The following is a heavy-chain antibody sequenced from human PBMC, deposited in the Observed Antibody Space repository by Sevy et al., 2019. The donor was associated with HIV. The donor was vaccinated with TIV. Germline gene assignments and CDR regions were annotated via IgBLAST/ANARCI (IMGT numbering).Heavy chain of an antibody. D-gene: IGHD2-15*01. V-gene: IGHV3-23*01. CDR3: AKDRAIVVVVASYFDY. Sequence: GGSLRLSCAASGFTFSSYAMSWVRQAPGKGLEWVSAIIGSGGSTYYADSVKGRFTISRDNSKNTLYLQMNSLRAEDTAVYYCAKDRAIVVVVASYFDYWGQGTLVTVSS. CDR1: GFTFSSYA. CDR2: IIGSGGST. J-gene: IGHJ4*02.